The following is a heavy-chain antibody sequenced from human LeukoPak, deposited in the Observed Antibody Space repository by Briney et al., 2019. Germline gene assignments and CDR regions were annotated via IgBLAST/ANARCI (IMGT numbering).Heavy chain of an antibody. CDR1: GFAFSSFG. CDR2: TRYDGSQK. D-gene: IGHD7-27*01. V-gene: IGHV3-30*02. J-gene: IGHJ4*02. Sequence: PGGSLRLSCAASGFAFSSFGMHWVRQAPGKGLEWAAYTRYDGSQKYYADSVKGRCTISRDNSKNTLYLQMNSLRAEDAAVYYCAKDMGTTFDYWGQGTLVTVSS. CDR3: AKDMGTTFDY.